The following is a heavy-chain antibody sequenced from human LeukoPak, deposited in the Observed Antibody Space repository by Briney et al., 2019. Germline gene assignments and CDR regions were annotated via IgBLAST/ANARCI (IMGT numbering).Heavy chain of an antibody. V-gene: IGHV3-48*01. J-gene: IGHJ5*02. D-gene: IGHD3-3*01. CDR1: GFTFNDFN. Sequence: GGSLRLSCAASGFTFNDFNFNWVRQAPGKGLEWLSYITSTSKTTYYAASVKGRFTISRDTAKNSVFLQMNSLRAEDTAVYYCARDPVSGVGGNWFDPWGQGTLVTVSS. CDR3: ARDPVSGVGGNWFDP. CDR2: ITSTSKTT.